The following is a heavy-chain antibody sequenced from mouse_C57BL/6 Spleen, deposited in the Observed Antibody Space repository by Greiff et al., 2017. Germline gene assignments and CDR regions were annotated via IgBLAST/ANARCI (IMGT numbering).Heavy chain of an antibody. V-gene: IGHV1-55*01. D-gene: IGHD1-1*01. CDR1: GYTFTSYW. CDR3: ARWITTVVEYYFDY. CDR2: IYPGSGST. Sequence: QVHVKQPGAELVKPGASVKMSCKASGYTFTSYWITWVKQRPGQGLEWIGDIYPGSGSTNYNEKFKSKATLTVDTSSSTAYMQLSSLTSEDSAVYYCARWITTVVEYYFDYWGQGTTLTVSS. J-gene: IGHJ2*01.